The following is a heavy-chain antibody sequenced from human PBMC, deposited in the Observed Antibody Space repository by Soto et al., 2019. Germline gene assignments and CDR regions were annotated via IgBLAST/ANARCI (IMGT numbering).Heavy chain of an antibody. CDR3: AMLNSGSYSYHGMDV. CDR1: GFTFSSYA. D-gene: IGHD1-26*01. V-gene: IGHV3-23*01. Sequence: EVQLLESGGDLVQPGGSLRLSCAASGFTFSSYAMNWVRQAPGKGLEWVSAISGSGGNTFYADSVKGRFTISRDNYTNTLFLQMHSLRAEDTAIYYCAMLNSGSYSYHGMDVWGQGTTVTVSS. J-gene: IGHJ6*02. CDR2: ISGSGGNT.